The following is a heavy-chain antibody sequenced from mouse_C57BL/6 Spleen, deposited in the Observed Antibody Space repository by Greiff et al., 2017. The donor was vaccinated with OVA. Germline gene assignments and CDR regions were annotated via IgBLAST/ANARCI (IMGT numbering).Heavy chain of an antibody. CDR3: ARRSYDGYNDYFDY. J-gene: IGHJ2*01. CDR1: GYSFTGYF. D-gene: IGHD2-3*01. Sequence: VHVKQSGPELVKPGDSVKISCKASGYSFTGYFMNWVMQSHGKSLEWIGRINPYNGDTFYNQKFKGKATLTVDKSSSTAHMELRSLTSEDSAVYYCARRSYDGYNDYFDYWGQGTTLTVSS. CDR2: INPYNGDT. V-gene: IGHV1-20*01.